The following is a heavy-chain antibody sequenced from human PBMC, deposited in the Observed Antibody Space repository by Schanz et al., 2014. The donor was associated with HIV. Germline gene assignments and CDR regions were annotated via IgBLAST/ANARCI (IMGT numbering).Heavy chain of an antibody. CDR3: ARRGDSFYSDSSGYLH. D-gene: IGHD3-22*01. Sequence: EVQLLESGGCLIQPGGSLRLSCAVSGFTFSSYAMSWVRQAPGKGLEWVSGISGSGGSTYYADSVKGRFTISRDNSKNTVYLQMNSLRAEDTAIYYCARRGDSFYSDSSGYLHWGQGTLVTVSS. CDR2: ISGSGGST. J-gene: IGHJ4*02. CDR1: GFTFSSYA. V-gene: IGHV3-23*01.